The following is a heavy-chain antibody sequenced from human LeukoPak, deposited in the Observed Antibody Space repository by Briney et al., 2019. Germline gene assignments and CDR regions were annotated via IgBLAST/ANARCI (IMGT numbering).Heavy chain of an antibody. Sequence: GGSLRLSCAASGFSFSSYAMNWVRQAPGKGLEWVSAISGSGGSSYYADSVKGRFTISRDNSKNTLFLQINSLRAEDTAVYYCAKAPLWATFDYWGQGTLVTVSS. CDR2: ISGSGGSS. V-gene: IGHV3-23*01. J-gene: IGHJ4*02. D-gene: IGHD3-10*01. CDR3: AKAPLWATFDY. CDR1: GFSFSSYA.